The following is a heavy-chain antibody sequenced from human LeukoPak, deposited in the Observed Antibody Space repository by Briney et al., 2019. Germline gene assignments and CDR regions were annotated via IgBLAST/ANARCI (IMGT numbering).Heavy chain of an antibody. Sequence: SGGSLRLSCVASGFTFSSYAMSWVRQAPGKGLEWVSAISGSGGSTYYADSVKGRFTISRDNSKNTLYLQMNSLRAEDTAVYYCAKDRSRYDFWSGYYRAAMDVWGKGTTVTVSS. CDR2: ISGSGGST. V-gene: IGHV3-23*01. CDR1: GFTFSSYA. CDR3: AKDRSRYDFWSGYYRAAMDV. D-gene: IGHD3-3*01. J-gene: IGHJ6*03.